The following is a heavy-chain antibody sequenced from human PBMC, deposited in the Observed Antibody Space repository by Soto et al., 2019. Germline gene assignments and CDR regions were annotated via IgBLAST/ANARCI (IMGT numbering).Heavy chain of an antibody. CDR2: IIPIFGTA. V-gene: IGHV1-69*01. D-gene: IGHD5-12*01. J-gene: IGHJ6*02. Sequence: QVQLVQSGAEVKKPGSSVKVSCKASGGTFSSYAISWVRQAPGQGREWIGAIIPIFGTANYAQKFQGRVRITADESTSTAYMELSSLRSEDTAVYYCARDRGTIFSGYGPPYYYYYGMDVWGQGTTVTVSS. CDR1: GGTFSSYA. CDR3: ARDRGTIFSGYGPPYYYYYGMDV.